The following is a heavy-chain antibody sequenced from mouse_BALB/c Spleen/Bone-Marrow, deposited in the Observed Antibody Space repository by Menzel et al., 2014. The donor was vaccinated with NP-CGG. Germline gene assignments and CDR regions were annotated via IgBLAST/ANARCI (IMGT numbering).Heavy chain of an antibody. CDR1: GFTFSTYA. Sequence: EVQLVESGGGLAKPGGSLQLSCAASGFTFSTYAMSWVRQTPEKRLEWVATISSSGSYTYYPDSVKGRFTISRDNAKNTLYLQMSRLRSEDTAMFYCSRLRMITTYFDVWGAGTTVTVSS. J-gene: IGHJ1*01. CDR2: ISSSGSYT. D-gene: IGHD2-4*01. V-gene: IGHV5-9-3*01. CDR3: SRLRMITTYFDV.